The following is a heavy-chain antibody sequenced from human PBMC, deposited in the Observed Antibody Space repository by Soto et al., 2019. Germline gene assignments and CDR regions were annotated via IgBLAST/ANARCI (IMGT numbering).Heavy chain of an antibody. V-gene: IGHV1-18*01. Sequence: ASVKVSCKVSGDTFTSYGISWVRQAPGQGLEWMGWISAYNGNTNYAQKLQGRVTMTTDTSTSTAYMELRSLRSDDTAVYYCARDFFHSSGYYYVPAHGYWGKGTLVTVS. D-gene: IGHD3-22*01. CDR3: ARDFFHSSGYYYVPAHGY. CDR2: ISAYNGNT. J-gene: IGHJ4*02. CDR1: GDTFTSYG.